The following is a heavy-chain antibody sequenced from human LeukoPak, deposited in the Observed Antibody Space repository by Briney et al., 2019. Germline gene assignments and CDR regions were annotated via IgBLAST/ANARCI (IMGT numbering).Heavy chain of an antibody. CDR2: IYYSGST. CDR3: ARGFRSGSYDY. CDR1: GGSFSGHY. J-gene: IGHJ4*02. Sequence: SETLSLTCAVYGGSFSGHYWTWIRQPPGKGLEWIGYIYYSGSTNYNPSLKSRVTISVDTSKNQFSLKLSSVTAADTAVCYCARGFRSGSYDYWGQGTLVTVSS. D-gene: IGHD1-26*01. V-gene: IGHV4-59*11.